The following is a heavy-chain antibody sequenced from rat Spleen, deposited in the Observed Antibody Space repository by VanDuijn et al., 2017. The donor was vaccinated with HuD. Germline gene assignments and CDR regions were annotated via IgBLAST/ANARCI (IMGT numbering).Heavy chain of an antibody. Sequence: EVQLVESDGGLVQPGGSLKLSCAASGFTVSDYYMAWVRQVPTEGLEWVATFSYDGSTTYYRDSVKGRFIISRDNAKNTLYLQMDSLRSEDTATYYCARHRIYYSSYVYAFDYWGQGVMVTVSS. CDR2: FSYDGSTT. V-gene: IGHV5-29*01. CDR3: ARHRIYYSSYVYAFDY. CDR1: GFTVSDYY. J-gene: IGHJ2*01. D-gene: IGHD1-2*01.